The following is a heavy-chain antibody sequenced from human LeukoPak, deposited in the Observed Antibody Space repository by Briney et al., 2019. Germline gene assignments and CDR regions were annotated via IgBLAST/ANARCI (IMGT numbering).Heavy chain of an antibody. CDR2: ISYDGSNK. D-gene: IGHD3-22*01. CDR1: GFTFSSYA. V-gene: IGHV3-30*04. CDR3: ARGLTDYYDTSGYFDY. J-gene: IGHJ4*02. Sequence: GGSLRLSCAASGFTFSSYAIHWVRQAPGKGLEWVAVISYDGSNKYYADSVKGRFTISRDNSKNTLYLRMNSLRTEDTAVYYCARGLTDYYDTSGYFDYWGQGTLVTVSS.